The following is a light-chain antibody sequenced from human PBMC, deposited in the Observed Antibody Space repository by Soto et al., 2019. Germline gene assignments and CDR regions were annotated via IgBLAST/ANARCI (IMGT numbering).Light chain of an antibody. J-gene: IGKJ1*01. CDR2: GAS. V-gene: IGKV3-20*01. CDR1: QSVSSSY. CDR3: QPYGSSPRT. Sequence: EIVLTQSPGTLSLSPGERATLSCRASQSVSSSYLAWYQQKPGQAPRLLIYGASSRATGIPDRFSGSGSGTDLTLTISRREPEDFAVYYCQPYGSSPRTFGQGTKVEIK.